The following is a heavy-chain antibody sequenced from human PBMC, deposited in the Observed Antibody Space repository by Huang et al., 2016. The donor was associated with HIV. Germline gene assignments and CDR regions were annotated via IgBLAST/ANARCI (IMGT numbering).Heavy chain of an antibody. Sequence: QVQLYQWGAGPLRPSETLSLTCGVSGGSLHGYYWNWLRQSPGRGLEWIGGVNPGGSTKYNPSLKSRVTISVDTSKIQFSLNLTSVTATDTADYYCATSRSGSGWFLDIWGRGTLVSVS. CDR1: GGSLHGYY. CDR2: VNPGGST. V-gene: IGHV4-34*01. CDR3: ATSRSGSGWFLDI. D-gene: IGHD6-19*01. J-gene: IGHJ2*01.